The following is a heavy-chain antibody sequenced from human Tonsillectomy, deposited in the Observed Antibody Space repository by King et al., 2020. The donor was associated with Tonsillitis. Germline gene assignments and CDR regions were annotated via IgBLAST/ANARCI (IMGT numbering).Heavy chain of an antibody. CDR3: VAQQLVYDAFDI. J-gene: IGHJ3*02. D-gene: IGHD6-13*01. V-gene: IGHV3-21*01. Sequence: VQLVESGEGLVKPGGSLRLSCAASGFTFSSYSMNWVRQAPGKGLEWVSSISSSSSYIYYADSVKGRFTISRDNAKNSLYLQMNSLRAEDTAVYYCVAQQLVYDAFDIWGQGTMVTVSS. CDR1: GFTFSSYS. CDR2: ISSSSSYI.